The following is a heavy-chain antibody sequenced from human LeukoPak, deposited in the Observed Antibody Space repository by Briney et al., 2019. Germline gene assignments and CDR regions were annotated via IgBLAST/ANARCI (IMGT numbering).Heavy chain of an antibody. D-gene: IGHD3-10*01. CDR1: GYTFTGYY. CDR3: ARGRNVLLWFGDLNWFDP. V-gene: IGHV1-2*02. CDR2: INPNSGGT. Sequence: ASVKVSCKASGYTFTGYYMHWVRQAPGQGLEWMGWINPNSGGTNYAQKFQGRVTMTRDTSISTAYMELSRLRSDDTAVYYCARGRNVLLWFGDLNWFDPWGQGTLVTVSS. J-gene: IGHJ5*02.